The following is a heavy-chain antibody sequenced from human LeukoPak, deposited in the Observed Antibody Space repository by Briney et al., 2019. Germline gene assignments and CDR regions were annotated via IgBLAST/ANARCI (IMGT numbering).Heavy chain of an antibody. V-gene: IGHV4-30-2*01. CDR3: ARGDGPSDAFDI. Sequence: SETLSLTCAVSGGSISSGSFSWTWIRQPPGKGLEWIGYMYHSGSTSYNPSLKSRVTISLDTSKNQFSLNLSSVIAADTAVYYCARGDGPSDAFDIWGQGTLVTVSS. CDR2: MYHSGST. D-gene: IGHD2-8*01. CDR1: GGSISSGSFS. J-gene: IGHJ3*02.